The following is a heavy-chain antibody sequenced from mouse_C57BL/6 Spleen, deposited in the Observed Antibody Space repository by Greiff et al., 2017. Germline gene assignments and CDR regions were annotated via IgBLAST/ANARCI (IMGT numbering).Heavy chain of an antibody. J-gene: IGHJ4*01. Sequence: VQLQQSVAELVRPGASVTLSCTASGYTFTDYAMHWVKQTPVHGLEWIGAIDPETGGTAYNQKFKGKAILTADKSSSTAYMELRSLTSEDSAVYYCPYYRGAMDYWGQGTSVTVSS. V-gene: IGHV1-15*01. CDR2: IDPETGGT. D-gene: IGHD2-14*01. CDR3: PYYRGAMDY. CDR1: GYTFTDYA.